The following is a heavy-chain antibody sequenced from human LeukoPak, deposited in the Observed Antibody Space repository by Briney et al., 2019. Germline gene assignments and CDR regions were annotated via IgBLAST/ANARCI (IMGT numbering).Heavy chain of an antibody. CDR2: IYYSGST. CDR1: GGSISSYY. D-gene: IGHD2-15*01. CDR3: ARLGYCSGGSCYNPYDAFDI. V-gene: IGHV4-59*01. Sequence: SETLSLTCTVSGGSISSYYWSWIRQPPGKGLEWIGFIYYSGSTNYNPSLKSRVTISVDTSKNQFSLKLSSVTAADTAVYYCARLGYCSGGSCYNPYDAFDIWGQGTMVTVSS. J-gene: IGHJ3*02.